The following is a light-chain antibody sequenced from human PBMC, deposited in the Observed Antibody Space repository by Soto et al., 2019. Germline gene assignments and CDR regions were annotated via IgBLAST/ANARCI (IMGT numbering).Light chain of an antibody. CDR2: AAS. V-gene: IGKV1-17*01. CDR3: PQHNSYPLT. J-gene: IGKJ4*01. Sequence: DIQMTQSPASLSASVGDRVTITCRASQTIRNYLNWYQQKPGKAPKRLIYAASSLQSGVPSRFSGSGSGTEFTLTISSLQPEDFATYYCPQHNSYPLTFGGGTKVDIK. CDR1: QTIRNY.